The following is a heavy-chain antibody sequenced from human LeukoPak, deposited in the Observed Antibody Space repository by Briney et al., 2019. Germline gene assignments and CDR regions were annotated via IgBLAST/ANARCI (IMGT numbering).Heavy chain of an antibody. V-gene: IGHV1-46*01. CDR3: ARDLAAAGTGEYFQH. D-gene: IGHD6-13*01. CDR1: GYTFTSYY. J-gene: IGHJ1*01. Sequence: ASVKVSCKASGYTFTSYYMHWVRQAPGQGLEWMGIVNPSGGSTSYAQKFQGRVTMTRDTSTSTVYMELSSLRSEDTAVYYCARDLAAAGTGEYFQHWGQGTLVTVSS. CDR2: VNPSGGST.